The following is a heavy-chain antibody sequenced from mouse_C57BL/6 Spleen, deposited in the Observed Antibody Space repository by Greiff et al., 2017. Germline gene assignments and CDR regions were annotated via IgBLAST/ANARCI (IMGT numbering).Heavy chain of an antibody. CDR2: IHPNSGST. J-gene: IGHJ1*03. Sequence: QVQLKQPGAELVKPGASVKLSCKASGYTFTSYWMHWVKQRPGQGLEWIGMIHPNSGSTNYNEKFKSKATLTVDKSSSTAYMQLSSLTSEDSAVYYCASGDYYGSSYWYFDVWGTGTTVTVSS. D-gene: IGHD1-1*01. CDR1: GYTFTSYW. CDR3: ASGDYYGSSYWYFDV. V-gene: IGHV1-64*01.